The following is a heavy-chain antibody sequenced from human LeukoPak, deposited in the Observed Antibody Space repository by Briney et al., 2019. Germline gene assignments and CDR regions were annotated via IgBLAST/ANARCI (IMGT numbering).Heavy chain of an antibody. CDR3: ASDGYSKGIDY. Sequence: SETLSLTCTVSGGSISSGGYYWSWIRQHPGKGLEWIGCIYYSGSTYYNTSLKSRVTISVDTSKNQFCLKLSSVTAAQQAVYYSASDGYSKGIDYWGQGTLVTVSS. CDR2: IYYSGST. J-gene: IGHJ4*02. CDR1: GGSISSGGYY. D-gene: IGHD4-11*01. V-gene: IGHV4-31*03.